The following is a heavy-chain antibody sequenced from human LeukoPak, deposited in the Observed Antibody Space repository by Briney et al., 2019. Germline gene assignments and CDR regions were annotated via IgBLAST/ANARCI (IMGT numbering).Heavy chain of an antibody. J-gene: IGHJ4*02. CDR3: ASLRDPIDY. CDR2: ISSSSSYI. V-gene: IGHV3-21*01. CDR1: GFTVSSNY. Sequence: GGSLRLSCAAPGFTVSSNYMSWVRQAPGKGLEWVSSISSSSSYIYYADSVKGRFTISRDNAKNSLYLQMNSLRAEDTAVYYCASLRDPIDYWGQGTLATVSS.